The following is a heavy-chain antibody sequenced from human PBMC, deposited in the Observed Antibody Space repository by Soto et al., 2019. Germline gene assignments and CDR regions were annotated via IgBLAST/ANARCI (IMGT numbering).Heavy chain of an antibody. J-gene: IGHJ6*03. Sequence: PSETLSLTCAVYGGSFSGYYWSWIRQPPGKGLEWIGEINHSGSTNYNPSLKSRVTISVDTSKNQFSLKLSSVTAADTAVYYCARTNYDFWSGYYTGSGYYYYMDVWGKGTTVTVSS. CDR1: GGSFSGYY. CDR3: ARTNYDFWSGYYTGSGYYYYMDV. CDR2: INHSGST. D-gene: IGHD3-3*01. V-gene: IGHV4-34*01.